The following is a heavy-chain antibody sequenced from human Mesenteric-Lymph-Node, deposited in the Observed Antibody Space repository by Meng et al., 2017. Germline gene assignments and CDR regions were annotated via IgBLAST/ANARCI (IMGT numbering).Heavy chain of an antibody. CDR2: IYYSGST. J-gene: IGHJ4*02. D-gene: IGHD3-22*01. V-gene: IGHV4-59*01. CDR1: GGSISSYY. Sequence: GSLRLSCTVSGGSISSYYWSWIRQPPGKGLEWIGYIYYSGSTNYNPSLKSRVTISVDTSKNQFSLKLTSVTAADTAVYYCARIPYYYDSSGYSGIDYWGQGTLVTVSS. CDR3: ARIPYYYDSSGYSGIDY.